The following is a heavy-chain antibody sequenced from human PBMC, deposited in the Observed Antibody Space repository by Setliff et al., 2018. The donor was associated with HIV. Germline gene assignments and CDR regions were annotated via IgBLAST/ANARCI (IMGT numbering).Heavy chain of an antibody. Sequence: PSETLSLTCAVSGSSISSSYRWGWIRQSPGKGLEWIGNIYNSGSTYYNPSLKSRVTMSVDTSKNQFSLKVTSVTAADTAVYYCARAVCGGDCYSRLNWFDPWGQGTLVTVSS. J-gene: IGHJ5*02. V-gene: IGHV4-28*03. CDR1: GSSISSSYR. CDR2: IYNSGST. CDR3: ARAVCGGDCYSRLNWFDP. D-gene: IGHD2-21*02.